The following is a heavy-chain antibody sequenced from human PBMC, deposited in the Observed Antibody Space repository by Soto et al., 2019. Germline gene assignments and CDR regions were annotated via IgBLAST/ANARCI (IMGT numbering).Heavy chain of an antibody. J-gene: IGHJ4*02. CDR2: IWYDGSNK. CDR1: GFTFSSYG. Sequence: PGGSLRLSCAASGFTFSSYGMHWVRQAPGKGLEWVAVIWYDGSNKYYADSVKGRFTISRDNSKNTLYLQMNSLRAEDTAVYYCAKFERVLRDYDFWSGYYTGNFDYWGQGTLVTVSS. V-gene: IGHV3-33*06. CDR3: AKFERVLRDYDFWSGYYTGNFDY. D-gene: IGHD3-3*01.